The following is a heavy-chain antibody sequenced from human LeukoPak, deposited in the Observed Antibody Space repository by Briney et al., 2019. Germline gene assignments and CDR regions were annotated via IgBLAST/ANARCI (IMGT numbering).Heavy chain of an antibody. J-gene: IGHJ5*02. CDR1: GYTFTSYA. Sequence: ASVKVSCKASGYTFTSYAMHWVRQAPGQRLEWMGWINAGNGNTKYSQKFQGRVTITRGTSASTAYMELSSLRSEDTAVYYCARGSRDSGYSLPFDPWGQGTLVTVSS. CDR2: INAGNGNT. CDR3: ARGSRDSGYSLPFDP. V-gene: IGHV1-3*01. D-gene: IGHD3-22*01.